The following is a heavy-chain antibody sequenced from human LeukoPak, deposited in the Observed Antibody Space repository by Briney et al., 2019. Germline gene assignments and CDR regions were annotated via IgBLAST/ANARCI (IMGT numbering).Heavy chain of an antibody. CDR2: IDWDDDK. CDR3: ARQDTAMVMDY. Sequence: SGPTLVNPTQTLTLTRTFSGFSLSTSGMRVSWIRQPPGKALEWLARIDWDDDKFYSTSLKTRLTISKDTSKNQVVLTMTNMDPVDTATYYCARQDTAMVMDYWGQGTLVTVSS. CDR1: GFSLSTSGMR. D-gene: IGHD5-18*01. J-gene: IGHJ4*02. V-gene: IGHV2-70*04.